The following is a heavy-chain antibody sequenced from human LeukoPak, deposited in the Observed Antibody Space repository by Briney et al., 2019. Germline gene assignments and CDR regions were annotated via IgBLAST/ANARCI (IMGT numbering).Heavy chain of an antibody. CDR1: GFTFSSYG. J-gene: IGHJ3*02. CDR3: AKRGCSGGSCYWDAFDI. D-gene: IGHD2-15*01. CDR2: ISYDGSNK. Sequence: PGGSLRLSCAASGFTFSSYGMHWVRQAPGKGLEWVAVISYDGSNKYYADSVKGRFTISRDNSKNTLYLQMNSLRAEDTAVYYCAKRGCSGGSCYWDAFDIWGQGTMVTVSS. V-gene: IGHV3-30*18.